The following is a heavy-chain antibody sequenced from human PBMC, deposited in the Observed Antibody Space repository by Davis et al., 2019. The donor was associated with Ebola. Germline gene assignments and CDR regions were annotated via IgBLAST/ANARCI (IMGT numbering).Heavy chain of an antibody. Sequence: GESLKISCEAFAFSFGIYGMHWVRQAPGQGLEWMGWINPNSGGTNYAQKFQGRVTMTRDTSISTAYMELSRLRSDDTAVYYCAREAYYYDSSGRGLDYWGQGTLVTVSS. D-gene: IGHD3-22*01. CDR3: AREAYYYDSSGRGLDY. CDR2: INPNSGGT. CDR1: AFSFGIYG. V-gene: IGHV1-2*02. J-gene: IGHJ4*02.